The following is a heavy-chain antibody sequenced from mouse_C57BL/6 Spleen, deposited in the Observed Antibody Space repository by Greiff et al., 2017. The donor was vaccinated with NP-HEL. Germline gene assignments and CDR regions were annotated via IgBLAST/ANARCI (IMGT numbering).Heavy chain of an antibody. D-gene: IGHD1-1*01. CDR3: AILGSSPFDY. V-gene: IGHV1-74*01. CDR2: LPPSDSDT. CDR1: GYTFTSYW. J-gene: IGHJ2*01. Sequence: QVQLPPPFSSLFQPGASVKVSCKASGYTFTSYWLHWVKQRPGQGLDWIGRLPPSDSDTNYNQKFKGKATLTVDKSSSTAYMQLSSLTSEDSAVYYCAILGSSPFDYWGQGTTLTVSS.